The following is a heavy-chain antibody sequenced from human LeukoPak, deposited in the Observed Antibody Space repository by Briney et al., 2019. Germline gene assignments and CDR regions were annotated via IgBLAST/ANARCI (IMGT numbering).Heavy chain of an antibody. CDR2: INHSGST. V-gene: IGHV4-34*01. Sequence: SETLPLTCAVYGGSFSGYYWSWIRKPPGKGQGWIGEINHSGSTNYNPSLKSRVTISVDTSKNQFSLKLSSVTAADTAVYYCARGRYDDFGSGYYTNTFLHYWGQGTVDTVSS. J-gene: IGHJ4*02. CDR3: ARGRYDDFGSGYYTNTFLHY. D-gene: IGHD3-3*01. CDR1: GGSFSGYY.